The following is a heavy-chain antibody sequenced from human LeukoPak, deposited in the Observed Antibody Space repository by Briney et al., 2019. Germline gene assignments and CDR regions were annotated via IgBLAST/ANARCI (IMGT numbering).Heavy chain of an antibody. D-gene: IGHD5-18*01. CDR3: ARRGYNYEGFDY. CDR1: GFTFSSYA. Sequence: GGSLRLSCAASGFTFSSYAMHWVRQAPGKGLEYVSAISSNGGSTYYANSVKGRFTISRDNSKNTLYLQMGSLRAEDMAVYYCARRGYNYEGFDYWGQGTLVTVSS. CDR2: ISSNGGST. J-gene: IGHJ4*02. V-gene: IGHV3-64*01.